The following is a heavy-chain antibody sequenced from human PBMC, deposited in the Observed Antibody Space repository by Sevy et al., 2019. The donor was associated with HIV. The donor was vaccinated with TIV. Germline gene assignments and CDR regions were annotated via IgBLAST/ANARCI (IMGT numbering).Heavy chain of an antibody. D-gene: IGHD1-26*01. CDR2: INTDGKII. Sequence: GGSLRLSCAASGLTFTSDYMHWVRQPPGKGLVWVSHINTDGKIIRYADSVKGRFTTSRDNAKNTLYLQMNSLRAEDTAVYYCARGSRGTFGSWGQGTLVTVSS. CDR3: ARGSRGTFGS. J-gene: IGHJ4*02. CDR1: GLTFTSDY. V-gene: IGHV3-74*01.